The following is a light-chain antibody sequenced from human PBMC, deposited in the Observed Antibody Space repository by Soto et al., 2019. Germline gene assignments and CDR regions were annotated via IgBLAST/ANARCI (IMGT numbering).Light chain of an antibody. CDR2: AAS. CDR3: QQGYSGPLT. Sequence: DIQMTQSPSSLSASVGDRVTITCRASQSISSYLNWYQQKPGKAPKVLIYAASSLQSGVPSRFSGIGSGTDFTLSISSLQPEDFATYYCQQGYSGPLTFGGGTKVDI. J-gene: IGKJ4*01. V-gene: IGKV1-39*01. CDR1: QSISSY.